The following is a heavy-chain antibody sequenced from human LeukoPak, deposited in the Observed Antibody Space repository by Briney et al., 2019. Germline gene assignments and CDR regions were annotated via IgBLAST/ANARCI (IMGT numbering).Heavy chain of an antibody. D-gene: IGHD5-18*01. V-gene: IGHV1-8*01. CDR3: ARAVRYSYGYWFDP. Sequence: GASVKVSCKASGYTFTSYDINWVRQATGQGLEWMGWMNPNSGNTGYAQKFQGRVTMTRNTSISTAYMELSSLRSEDTAVYYCARAVRYSYGYWFDPWGQGTLVTVSS. CDR2: MNPNSGNT. J-gene: IGHJ5*02. CDR1: GYTFTSYD.